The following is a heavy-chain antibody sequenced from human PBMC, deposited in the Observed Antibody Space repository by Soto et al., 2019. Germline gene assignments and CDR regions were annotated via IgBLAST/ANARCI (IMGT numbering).Heavy chain of an antibody. CDR1: GVSITSGAYY. V-gene: IGHV4-31*03. D-gene: IGHD4-17*01. J-gene: IGHJ3*01. Sequence: SETLSLTCTLSGVSITSGAYYWTWVRQHPGKGLEWIGYIYYNGNTYFSPSLKSRLTISIDTSKNQFSLELSSVTAADKAMYYCARARLRAVYAFDFWGQGKMVTVSS. CDR3: ARARLRAVYAFDF. CDR2: IYYNGNT.